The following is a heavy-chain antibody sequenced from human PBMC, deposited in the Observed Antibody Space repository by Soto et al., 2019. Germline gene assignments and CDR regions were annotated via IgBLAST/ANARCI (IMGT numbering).Heavy chain of an antibody. CDR3: ARAAAGITVVSSDAFDI. CDR2: IYYSGST. V-gene: IGHV4-30-4*01. Sequence: TSEPLSLTCTVSGGSISSGDYYWSWIRQPPGKGLEWIGYIYYSGSTYYNPSLKSRVTISVDTSKNQFSLKLSSVTAADTAVYYCARAAAGITVVSSDAFDIWGQGTMVTVSS. CDR1: GGSISSGDYY. J-gene: IGHJ3*02. D-gene: IGHD6-13*01.